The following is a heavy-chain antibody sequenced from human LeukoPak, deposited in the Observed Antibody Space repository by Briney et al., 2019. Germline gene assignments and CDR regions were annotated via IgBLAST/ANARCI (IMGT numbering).Heavy chain of an antibody. D-gene: IGHD3-22*01. J-gene: IGHJ4*02. CDR3: AREGGYYDSSGPAAYFDY. CDR1: GGSFSGYY. CDR2: INHSGST. V-gene: IGHV4-34*01. Sequence: SETLSLTCAVYGGSFSGYYWSWIRQPPGKGLEWIGEINHSGSTNYNPSLKSRVTISVDTSKNQFSLKLSSVTAADTAVYYCAREGGYYDSSGPAAYFDYWGQGTLVTVSS.